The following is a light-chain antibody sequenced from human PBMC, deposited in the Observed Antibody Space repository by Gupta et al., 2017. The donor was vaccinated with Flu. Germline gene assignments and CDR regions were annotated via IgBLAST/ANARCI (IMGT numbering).Light chain of an antibody. Sequence: QSPATLSLSPGERATLSCRASQSVSSYLAWYQQKPGQAPRLLIYDASNRATGIPARFSGSGSGTDFTLTISSLEPEDFEVYYCQQRSNWLFGGGTKVEIK. CDR1: QSVSSY. V-gene: IGKV3-11*01. CDR3: QQRSNWL. J-gene: IGKJ4*01. CDR2: DAS.